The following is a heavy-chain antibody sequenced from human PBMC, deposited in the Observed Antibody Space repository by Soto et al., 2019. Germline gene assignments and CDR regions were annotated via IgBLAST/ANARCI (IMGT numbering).Heavy chain of an antibody. CDR1: GFIFSNYA. D-gene: IGHD6-19*01. CDR3: GKALHQWLSLSDY. CDR2: VSGGGDRT. V-gene: IGHV3-23*01. J-gene: IGHJ4*02. Sequence: GGSLRLSCAASGFIFSNYAMNWVRQAPGKGLEWVSSVSGGGDRTHYADSVKGRSTISRDNSKSTFYLQLNGLRVEDTAVYFCGKALHQWLSLSDYWGKGTQVTVS.